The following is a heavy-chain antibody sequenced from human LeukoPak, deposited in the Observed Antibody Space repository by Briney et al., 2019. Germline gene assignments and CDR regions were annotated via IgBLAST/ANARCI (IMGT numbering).Heavy chain of an antibody. CDR1: GGSISSYY. D-gene: IGHD3-10*01. V-gene: IGHV4-59*01. Sequence: PSETLSLTCTVSGGSISSYYWSWIRQPPGKGLEWIGYIYYSGSTNYNPSLKSRVTISVDTSKNQFSLKLSFVTAADTAVYYCARVLWFGDRDGAFDIWGQGTMVTVSS. J-gene: IGHJ3*02. CDR2: IYYSGST. CDR3: ARVLWFGDRDGAFDI.